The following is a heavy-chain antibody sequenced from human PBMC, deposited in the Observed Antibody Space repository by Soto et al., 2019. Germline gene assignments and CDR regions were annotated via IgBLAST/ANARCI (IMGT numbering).Heavy chain of an antibody. CDR3: ATWHEREHAYDV. CDR2: LYDVDGS. V-gene: IGHV3-53*01. D-gene: IGHD1-1*01. Sequence: GGSLRLSCASSGFSSRSYGLLWVRQAPAQGLDWVSALYDVDGSFYADSVKGRFTTSSDSSKTTVYLQMNDLRPDDTAVYYCATWHEREHAYDVWGQGTTVTVSS. CDR1: GFSSRSYG. J-gene: IGHJ3*01.